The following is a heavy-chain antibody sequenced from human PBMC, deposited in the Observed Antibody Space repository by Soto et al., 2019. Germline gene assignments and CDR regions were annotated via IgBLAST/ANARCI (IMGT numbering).Heavy chain of an antibody. Sequence: EVLLVESGGGLGLPGGSLRLSCAASGFTFSTYAMTWVRQAPGQGLEWVSAITVSGDTTYYADSVQGRCHMSRDNSKNALELQMNSLRAEDTAVYYCAISPWEIQLWTPFGYWCQG. CDR3: AISPWEIQLWTPFGY. CDR1: GFTFSTYA. J-gene: IGHJ4*02. CDR2: ITVSGDTT. V-gene: IGHV3-23*04. D-gene: IGHD2-21*01.